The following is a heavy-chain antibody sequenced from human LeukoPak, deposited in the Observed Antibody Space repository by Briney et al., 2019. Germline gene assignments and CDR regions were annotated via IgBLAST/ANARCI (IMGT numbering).Heavy chain of an antibody. CDR2: IYPGGSRT. CDR1: GYSFTSCW. V-gene: IGHV5-51*01. D-gene: IGHD1-14*01. Sequence: GASLKISCKGIGYSFTSCWIGWGRPTRGRGMEWRGVIYPGGSRTRYTPSFQGQVTISVDRSISTAYLQWVSLKASDTAMYYCACRDLTCPWSYPWGQGTLVTVSS. J-gene: IGHJ5*02. CDR3: ACRDLTCPWSYP.